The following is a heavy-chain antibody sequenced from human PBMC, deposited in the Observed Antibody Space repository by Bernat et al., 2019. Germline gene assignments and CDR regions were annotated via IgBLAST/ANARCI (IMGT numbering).Heavy chain of an antibody. J-gene: IGHJ5*02. CDR3: AGDCEVGLGGEWEQTRSGDENWFDP. D-gene: IGHD1-26*01. Sequence: QVQLVQSGAEVKKPGASVKVSCKASGYTFTGYYMHWVRQAPGQGPEWMGWINPNSGGTNYAQKFQGRVTMTRDTSISTAYMELSRLRSDDTAVYYCAGDCEVGLGGEWEQTRSGDENWFDPWGQGTLVTVSS. V-gene: IGHV1-2*02. CDR1: GYTFTGYY. CDR2: INPNSGGT.